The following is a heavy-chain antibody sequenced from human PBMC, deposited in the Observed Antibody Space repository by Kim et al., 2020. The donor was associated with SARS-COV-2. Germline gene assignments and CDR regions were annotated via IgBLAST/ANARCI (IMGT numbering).Heavy chain of an antibody. J-gene: IGHJ4*02. CDR3: ARDLSGLGY. Sequence: WFIDYAVSLKSRMTINPDTSKNQFSLQLNSVTPEDTAVYYCARDLSGLGYWGQGTLVTVSS. D-gene: IGHD3-9*01. V-gene: IGHV6-1*01. CDR2: WFI.